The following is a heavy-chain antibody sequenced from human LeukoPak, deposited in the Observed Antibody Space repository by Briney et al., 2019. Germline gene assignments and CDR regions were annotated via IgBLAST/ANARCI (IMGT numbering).Heavy chain of an antibody. CDR3: AKAGPKWLQLGHYFDY. Sequence: GGSLRLSCAASGFTVSSNYMSWVRQAPGKGLEWVSVIYSGGSTYYADSVKGRFTISRDNSKNTLYLQMNSLRVEDTAVYYCAKAGPKWLQLGHYFDYWGQGTLVTVSS. J-gene: IGHJ4*02. D-gene: IGHD5-24*01. V-gene: IGHV3-53*01. CDR2: IYSGGST. CDR1: GFTVSSNY.